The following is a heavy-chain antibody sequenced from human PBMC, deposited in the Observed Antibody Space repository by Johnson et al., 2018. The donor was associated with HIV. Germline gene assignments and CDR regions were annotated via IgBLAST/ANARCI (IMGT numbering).Heavy chain of an antibody. D-gene: IGHD6-13*01. CDR2: ISYDGSNK. J-gene: IGHJ3*02. CDR1: GFIFSSFT. CDR3: ARLPYSGDEDAFDI. V-gene: IGHV3-30*04. Sequence: QVQLVESGGGVVQPGRSLRLSCAASGFIFSSFTMHWVRQAPGKGLEWVAVISYDGSNKYYADSMKGRFTISRDNSKNTLYLQMNSLRAEDTAAYYCARLPYSGDEDAFDIWGQGTMVTVSS.